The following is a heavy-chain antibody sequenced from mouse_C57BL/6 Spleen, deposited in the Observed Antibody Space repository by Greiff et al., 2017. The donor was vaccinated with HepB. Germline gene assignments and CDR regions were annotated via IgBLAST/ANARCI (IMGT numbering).Heavy chain of an antibody. CDR2: IRNKANNHAT. V-gene: IGHV6-6*01. CDR1: GFTFSDAW. CDR3: TRLYSNYVGYFDV. D-gene: IGHD2-5*01. Sequence: DVKLQESGGGLVQPGGSMKLSCAASGFTFSDAWMDWVRQSPEKGLEWVAEIRNKANNHATYYAESVKGRFTISRDDSKSSVYLQMNSLRAEDTGIYYCTRLYSNYVGYFDVWGTGTTVTVSS. J-gene: IGHJ1*03.